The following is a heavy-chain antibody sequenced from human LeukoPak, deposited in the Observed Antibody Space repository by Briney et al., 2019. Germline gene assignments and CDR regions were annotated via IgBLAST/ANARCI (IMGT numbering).Heavy chain of an antibody. V-gene: IGHV3-30*18. D-gene: IGHD6-19*01. J-gene: IGHJ4*02. CDR2: ISYDGSNK. CDR1: GFTFGSYG. CDR3: AKDSSSGWSHFDY. Sequence: PGGSLRLSCAASGFTFGSYGMHWVRQAPGKGLEWVAVISYDGSNKYYADSVKGRFTISRDNSKNTLYLQMNSLRAEDTAVYYCAKDSSSGWSHFDYWGQGTLVTVSS.